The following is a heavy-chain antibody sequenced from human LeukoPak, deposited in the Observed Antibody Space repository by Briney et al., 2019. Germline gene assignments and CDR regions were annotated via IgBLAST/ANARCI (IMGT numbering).Heavy chain of an antibody. J-gene: IGHJ6*03. CDR2: ISSSSSTI. Sequence: GGSLRLTCAASGFTFSSYSMNWVGQAPGKGLEWVSYISSSSSTIYYADSVKGRFTISRDNAKNSLYLQMNSLRAEDTAVYYCARDRTQLELRYYYYYMDVWGKGTTVTVSS. CDR1: GFTFSSYS. D-gene: IGHD1-7*01. CDR3: ARDRTQLELRYYYYYMDV. V-gene: IGHV3-48*01.